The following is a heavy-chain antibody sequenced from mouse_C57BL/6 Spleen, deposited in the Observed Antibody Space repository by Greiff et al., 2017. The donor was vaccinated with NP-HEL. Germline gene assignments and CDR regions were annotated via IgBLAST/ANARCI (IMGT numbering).Heavy chain of an antibody. J-gene: IGHJ2*01. Sequence: VQLQQSGAELVRPGSSVKLSCKASGYTFTSYWMDWVKQRPGQGLEWIGNIYPSDSETHYNQKFKDKATLTVDKSSSTAYMQLSSLTSEDSAVYYWARGLYDGNFDYWGQGTTLTVSS. D-gene: IGHD2-12*01. CDR2: IYPSDSET. V-gene: IGHV1-61*01. CDR3: ARGLYDGNFDY. CDR1: GYTFTSYW.